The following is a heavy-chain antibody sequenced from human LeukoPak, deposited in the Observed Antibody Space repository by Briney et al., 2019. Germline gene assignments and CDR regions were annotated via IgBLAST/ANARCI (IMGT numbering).Heavy chain of an antibody. V-gene: IGHV1-2*02. Sequence: ASVKVSCKASGYTFTGYYMHWVRQAPGQGLEWMGWINPNSGGTNYARKFQGRVTMTRDTSISTAYMELSRLRSDDTAVYYCARDLGSYRIGFDPWGQGTLVTVSS. CDR2: INPNSGGT. CDR1: GYTFTGYY. J-gene: IGHJ5*02. CDR3: ARDLGSYRIGFDP. D-gene: IGHD3-16*02.